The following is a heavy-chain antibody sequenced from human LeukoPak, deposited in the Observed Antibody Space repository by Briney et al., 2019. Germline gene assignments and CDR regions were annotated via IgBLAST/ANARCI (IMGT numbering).Heavy chain of an antibody. J-gene: IGHJ4*02. V-gene: IGHV3-9*01. D-gene: IGHD3-3*01. CDR3: AKDPYDFWSGNFDY. CDR1: GFTFDDYA. CDR2: ISWNSGSI. Sequence: GGSLRLSCAVSGFTFDDYAMHWVRQAPGKGLEWVSGISWNSGSIGYADSVKGRFTISRDNAKNSLYLQMNSLRAEDTALYYCAKDPYDFWSGNFDYWGQGTLVTVSS.